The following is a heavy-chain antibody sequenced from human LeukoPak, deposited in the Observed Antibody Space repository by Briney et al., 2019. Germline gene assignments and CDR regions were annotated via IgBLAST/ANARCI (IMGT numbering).Heavy chain of an antibody. CDR2: ISDSSTYI. D-gene: IGHD5-24*01. Sequence: PGGSLRLTCAASGFTFSTYSMNWFRQAPGKGLEWVSAISDSSTYIFYADSVKGRFTISRDNAKNSLYLQMNSLSAEDTAVYYCAPRRDGYNHFQYWGQGTLVTVSS. J-gene: IGHJ4*02. V-gene: IGHV3-21*01. CDR3: APRRDGYNHFQY. CDR1: GFTFSTYS.